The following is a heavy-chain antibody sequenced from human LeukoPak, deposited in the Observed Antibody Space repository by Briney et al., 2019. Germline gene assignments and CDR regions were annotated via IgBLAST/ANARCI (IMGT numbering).Heavy chain of an antibody. CDR2: IGASGEST. Sequence: GGSLRLSCAASGFTFSVAAMTWVRQAPGKGLEWVSLIGASGESTYYAASVKGRFTISRDNSENTLYLQMNSLRAEDTALYYCAKGTYYHTSGTSSTETFGENWGQGTLVTVSS. V-gene: IGHV3-23*01. CDR1: GFTFSVAA. J-gene: IGHJ4*02. CDR3: AKGTYYHTSGTSSTETFGEN. D-gene: IGHD3-10*01.